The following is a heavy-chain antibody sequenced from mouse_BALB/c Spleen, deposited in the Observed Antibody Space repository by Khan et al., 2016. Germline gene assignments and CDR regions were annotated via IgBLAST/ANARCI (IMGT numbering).Heavy chain of an antibody. CDR1: GFDFSRYW. D-gene: IGHD1-1*01. Sequence: EVKLLESGGGLVQPGGSLKLSCAASGFDFSRYWMSWVRQAPGKGLEWIGEINTDRSTINYTPSLKDKFIISRDNAKNTLYLQRSKVRSEDTAVYYCTSRYYYGHGDYWGQGTTLTISS. CDR2: INTDRSTI. CDR3: TSRYYYGHGDY. J-gene: IGHJ2*01. V-gene: IGHV4-1*02.